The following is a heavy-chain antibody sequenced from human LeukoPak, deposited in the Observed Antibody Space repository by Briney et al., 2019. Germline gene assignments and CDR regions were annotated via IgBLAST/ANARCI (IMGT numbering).Heavy chain of an antibody. J-gene: IGHJ4*02. CDR3: ARTPDHYYDSSGYYSTPFDY. V-gene: IGHV4-4*07. D-gene: IGHD3-22*01. CDR1: GGSISSYY. CDR2: IYTSGST. Sequence: SETLSLTCTVSGGSISSYYWSWIRQPAGKGLEWIGRIYTSGSTNYNPSLKSRVTMSVDTSKNQFSLKLSSVTAADTAVYYCARTPDHYYDSSGYYSTPFDYWGREPWSPSPQ.